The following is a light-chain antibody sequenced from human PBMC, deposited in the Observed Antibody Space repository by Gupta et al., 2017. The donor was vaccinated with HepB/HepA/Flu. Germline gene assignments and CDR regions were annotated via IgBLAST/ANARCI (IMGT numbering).Light chain of an antibody. CDR2: KAS. CDR3: QQYNSLECS. V-gene: IGKV1-5*03. Sequence: DIQMTQSPSTLSASVGDRVTITCRASQSISSWLAWYQQKPGKAPKLLIYKASSLESGVPSRFSGSGSGTEFTLTISSLQPDDFATYYCQQYNSLECSFGQGTKMEIK. J-gene: IGKJ2*04. CDR1: QSISSW.